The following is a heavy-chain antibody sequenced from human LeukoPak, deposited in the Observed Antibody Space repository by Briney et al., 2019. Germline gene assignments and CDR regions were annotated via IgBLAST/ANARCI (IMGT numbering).Heavy chain of an antibody. CDR1: GFTFSSYW. V-gene: IGHV3-74*01. CDR2: INSDGSST. CDR3: ASTPRGYSYDFDY. J-gene: IGHJ4*02. Sequence: GGSLRLSCAASGFTFSSYWMHWVRHAPGKGLVWVSRINSDGSSTSYADSVKGRFTISRDNAKNTLYLQMNSLRAEDTAVYYCASTPRGYSYDFDYWGQGTLVTVSS. D-gene: IGHD5-18*01.